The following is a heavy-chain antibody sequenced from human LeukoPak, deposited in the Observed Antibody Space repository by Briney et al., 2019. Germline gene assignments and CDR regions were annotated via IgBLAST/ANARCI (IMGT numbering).Heavy chain of an antibody. D-gene: IGHD6-19*01. Sequence: PGGSLRLSCAASGFTVSSNYMSWVRQAPGKGLEWVSVIYSGGSTYYADSVKGRFTISRDNSKNTLYLQMNSLRAEDTAVYCCARDRRRYSSDRQRDAFDIWGQGTMVTVSS. CDR2: IYSGGST. CDR1: GFTVSSNY. V-gene: IGHV3-66*01. CDR3: ARDRRRYSSDRQRDAFDI. J-gene: IGHJ3*02.